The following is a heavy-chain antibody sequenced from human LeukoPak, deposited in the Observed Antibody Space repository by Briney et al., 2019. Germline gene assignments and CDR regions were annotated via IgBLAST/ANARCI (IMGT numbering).Heavy chain of an antibody. J-gene: IGHJ3*02. V-gene: IGHV3-53*01. CDR3: AKYPDPGDYYDSSGPDAFDI. CDR2: IYSGGST. D-gene: IGHD3-22*01. Sequence: PGGSLRLSCAASGFTVSSNYMSWVRQAPGKGLEWVSVIYSGGSTYYADSVKGRCTISRDNSKNTLYLQMNSLRAEDTAVYYCAKYPDPGDYYDSSGPDAFDIWGQGTMVTVSS. CDR1: GFTVSSNY.